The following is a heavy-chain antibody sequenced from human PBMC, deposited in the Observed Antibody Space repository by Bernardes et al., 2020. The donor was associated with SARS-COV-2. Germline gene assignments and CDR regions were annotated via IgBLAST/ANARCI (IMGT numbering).Heavy chain of an antibody. V-gene: IGHV1-18*01. CDR3: ARDRDPEHCLGTSCYNEDRIDY. CDR1: GYAFTNHA. CDR2: INYYNGHP. D-gene: IGHD3-10*01. J-gene: IGHJ4*02. Sequence: ASVKVSFQSSGYAFTNHALTWVRQVPGQGLEWLGWINYYNGHPTYSQKVQGRVTLSTDPSTRTAYMELRILTSDDTDVYYCARDRDPEHCLGTSCYNEDRIDYWGQGTLVTVSS.